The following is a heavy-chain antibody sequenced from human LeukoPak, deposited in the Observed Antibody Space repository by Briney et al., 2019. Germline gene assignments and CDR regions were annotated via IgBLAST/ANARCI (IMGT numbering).Heavy chain of an antibody. J-gene: IGHJ4*02. CDR3: VAGIDY. CDR2: IDPSDGTT. V-gene: IGHV5-10-1*01. Sequence: GESLKISCKGSGNSLSNYWINWVRQMPGKGLEWMGRIDPSDGTTNYSPSFQGHVTITTDKSIITAYLHWSSLKASDTAIYYCVAGIDYWGQGTLVTVSS. D-gene: IGHD6-19*01. CDR1: GNSLSNYW.